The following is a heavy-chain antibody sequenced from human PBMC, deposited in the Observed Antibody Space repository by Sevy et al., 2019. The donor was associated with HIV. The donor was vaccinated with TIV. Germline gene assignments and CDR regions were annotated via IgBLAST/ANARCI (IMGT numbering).Heavy chain of an antibody. J-gene: IGHJ5*02. D-gene: IGHD3-10*01. V-gene: IGHV4-31*03. CDR3: ARDLGGGLYYGSGSYYGSWFDP. CDR2: IYYSGST. Sequence: SETLSLTCTVSGGSISSGGYYWSWIRQHPGKGLEWIGYIYYSGSTYYNPSLKSRVTISVDTSKNQFSLKLSSVTAAATAVYYCARDLGGGLYYGSGSYYGSWFDPWGQGTLVTVSS. CDR1: GGSISSGGYY.